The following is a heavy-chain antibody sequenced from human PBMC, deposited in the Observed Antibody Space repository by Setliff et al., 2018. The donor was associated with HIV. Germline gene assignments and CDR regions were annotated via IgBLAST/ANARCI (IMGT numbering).Heavy chain of an antibody. CDR2: INPNGGGT. V-gene: IGHV1-2*02. J-gene: IGHJ3*01. D-gene: IGHD3-22*01. Sequence: ASVKVSCKASGYTFTGYYMHWLRQAPGQGLEWMGWINPNGGGTNFAQKFQGRVTMTRDTSISTAYMELSRLRSDDTAVYYCARNPDTSGYPRDPFGLWGQGTMVTVSS. CDR1: GYTFTGYY. CDR3: ARNPDTSGYPRDPFGL.